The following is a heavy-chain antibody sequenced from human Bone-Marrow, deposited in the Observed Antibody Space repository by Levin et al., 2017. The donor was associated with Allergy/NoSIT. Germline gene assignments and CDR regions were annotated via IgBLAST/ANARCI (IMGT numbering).Heavy chain of an antibody. CDR3: ARESGQLGYYNYYGMDV. CDR2: IRSSSSYT. CDR1: GFTISDYY. J-gene: IGHJ6*02. V-gene: IGHV3-11*05. Sequence: MPGGSLRLSCAASGFTISDYYMSWIRQAPGKGLEWVSYIRSSSSYTNHADFVEGRFTISRDNAKNSLFLQMNSLRAEDTAVYYCARESGQLGYYNYYGMDVWGQGTTVTVSS. D-gene: IGHD6-13*01.